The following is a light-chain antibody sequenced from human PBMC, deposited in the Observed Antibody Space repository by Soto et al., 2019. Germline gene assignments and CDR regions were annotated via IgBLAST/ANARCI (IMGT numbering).Light chain of an antibody. J-gene: IGKJ2*01. CDR3: HQSGSLYT. CDR1: QSFSSSY. V-gene: IGKV3-20*01. Sequence: EIVLTQSPGTLSLSPGERTTLSCRASQSFSSSYLAWYQQKPGQAPRLLIYGASSRATGIPDRFSGSGSGTDFTLTISRLEPDYFAVYYCHQSGSLYTFGQGTKLEIK. CDR2: GAS.